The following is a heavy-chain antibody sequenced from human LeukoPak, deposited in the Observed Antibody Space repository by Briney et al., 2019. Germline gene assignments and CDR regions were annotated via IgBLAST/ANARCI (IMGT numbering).Heavy chain of an antibody. J-gene: IGHJ4*02. V-gene: IGHV1-2*02. Sequence: ASVKVSCKASGYTFTGYYMHWVRQAPGQGLAWLGWINPNSGGTNYAQKFQGRVTMTRDTSISTAYMELSRLRSDDTAVYYCARDGVLLWFGNDYWGQGTLVTVSS. CDR3: ARDGVLLWFGNDY. CDR2: INPNSGGT. D-gene: IGHD3-10*01. CDR1: GYTFTGYY.